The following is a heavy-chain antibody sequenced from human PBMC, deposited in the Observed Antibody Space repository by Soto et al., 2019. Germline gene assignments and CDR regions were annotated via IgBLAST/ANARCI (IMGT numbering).Heavy chain of an antibody. CDR3: AKVGLFQATAGNYYYYYMDV. V-gene: IGHV3-23*01. CDR1: GFTFSSYA. Sequence: GGSLRLSCAASGFTFSSYAMSWVRQAPGKGLEWVSAISGSGGSTYYADSVKGRFTISRDNSKNTLYLQMNSLRAEDTAVYYCAKVGLFQATAGNYYYYYMDVWGKGTTVTVSS. J-gene: IGHJ6*03. D-gene: IGHD5-12*01. CDR2: ISGSGGST.